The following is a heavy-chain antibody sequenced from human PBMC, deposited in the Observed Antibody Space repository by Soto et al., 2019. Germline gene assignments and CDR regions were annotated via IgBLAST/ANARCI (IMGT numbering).Heavy chain of an antibody. CDR3: AKDLSFGSEQLGDNYLDY. Sequence: QVQLVESGGGVVQPGRSLRLSCAASGFTFSSYGMHWVRQAAGKGLEWVAVISYDGSNKYYADSVKGRFTISRDNSKNTLYLQMNSLRAEDTAVYYCAKDLSFGSEQLGDNYLDYWGQGTLVTVSS. CDR2: ISYDGSNK. D-gene: IGHD6-13*01. V-gene: IGHV3-30*18. J-gene: IGHJ4*02. CDR1: GFTFSSYG.